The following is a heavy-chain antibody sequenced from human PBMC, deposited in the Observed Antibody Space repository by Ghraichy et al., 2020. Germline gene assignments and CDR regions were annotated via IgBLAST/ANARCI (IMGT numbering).Heavy chain of an antibody. V-gene: IGHV4-61*01. CDR1: GGSVSSGSYY. CDR2: IYYSGST. CDR3: ARSGEELLLNY. D-gene: IGHD2-15*01. J-gene: IGHJ4*02. Sequence: SQTLSLTCTVSGGSVSSGSYYWSWIRQPPGKGLEWIGYIYYSGSTNYNPSLKSRVTISVDTSKNQFSLKLSSVTAADTAVYYCARSGEELLLNYWGQGTLVTVSS.